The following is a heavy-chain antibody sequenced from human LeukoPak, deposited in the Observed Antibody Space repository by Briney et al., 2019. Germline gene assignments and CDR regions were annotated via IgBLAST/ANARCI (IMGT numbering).Heavy chain of an antibody. CDR2: MNPNSGNT. D-gene: IGHD5/OR15-5a*01. J-gene: IGHJ6*03. CDR3: ARDPPLVSGPVYYYYYMDV. CDR1: GYTFTSYD. Sequence: ASVKVSCKASGYTFTSYDINWVRQATGQGLEWMGWMNPNSGNTGYAQKFQGRVTITRNTSISTAYMELSSLRSEDTAVYYCARDPPLVSGPVYYYYYMDVWGKGTTVTVSS. V-gene: IGHV1-8*03.